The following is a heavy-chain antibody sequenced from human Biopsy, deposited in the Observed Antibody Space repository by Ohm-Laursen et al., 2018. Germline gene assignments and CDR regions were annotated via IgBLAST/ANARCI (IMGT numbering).Heavy chain of an antibody. CDR1: GGSISSYY. CDR2: IYYSGST. V-gene: IGHV4-59*01. J-gene: IGHJ6*02. CDR3: ARTTNSTGWPYYYFYGMGV. Sequence: TLSLTCTVSGGSISSYYWNWIRQPPGKGLEWIGYIYYSGSTNYNPSLKSRVTISVDTSKNQFSLRLNSVTAADTAVYYCARTTNSTGWPYYYFYGMGVWGQGTTVTVSS. D-gene: IGHD2/OR15-2a*01.